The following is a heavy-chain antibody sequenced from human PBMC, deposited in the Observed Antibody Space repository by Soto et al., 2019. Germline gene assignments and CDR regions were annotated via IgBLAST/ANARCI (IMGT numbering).Heavy chain of an antibody. Sequence: QVQLVESGGGVVQPGRSLRLSCAASGFTFSSSAMHWLRQAPGKGLEWLAVTSYDGSNKFYADSVKGRFTISRDNSKNTLYLQISSRRDEDTAVYYCARPPPSHDWGQGTLVTVSS. D-gene: IGHD2-2*01. V-gene: IGHV3-30-3*01. CDR3: ARPPPSHD. CDR2: TSYDGSNK. CDR1: GFTFSSSA. J-gene: IGHJ4*02.